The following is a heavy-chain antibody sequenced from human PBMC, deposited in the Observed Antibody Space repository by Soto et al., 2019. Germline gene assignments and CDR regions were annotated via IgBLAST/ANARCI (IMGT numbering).Heavy chain of an antibody. Sequence: ASVKVSCKASGYLFMSYCISWVLEAPGQGLEWMGRISAYNGNTNYAQNLQGRVTMTTDTSTSTAYMELRSLRSDDTAVYYCARDLDGSGSYYTDYWGPGTLVTVSS. J-gene: IGHJ4*02. D-gene: IGHD3-10*01. CDR1: GYLFMSYC. CDR2: ISAYNGNT. CDR3: ARDLDGSGSYYTDY. V-gene: IGHV1-18*01.